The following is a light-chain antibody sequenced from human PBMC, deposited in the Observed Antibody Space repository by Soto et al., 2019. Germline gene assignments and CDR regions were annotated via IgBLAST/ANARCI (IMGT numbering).Light chain of an antibody. Sequence: DIHMTQSPPSLSASVGDRVTITCRASQTVSIFVNWYQQKSGQAPKALIHGASTLQTGVPPRFTGSGDGTDFTLTINGVQPDDFATYYCQQSYTAPLSFGQGTRLEIK. J-gene: IGKJ1*01. CDR3: QQSYTAPLS. CDR2: GAS. CDR1: QTVSIF. V-gene: IGKV1-39*01.